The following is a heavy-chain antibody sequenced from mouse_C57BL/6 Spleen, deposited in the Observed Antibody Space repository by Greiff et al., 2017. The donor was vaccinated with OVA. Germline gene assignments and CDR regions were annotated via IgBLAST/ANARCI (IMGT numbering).Heavy chain of an antibody. J-gene: IGHJ2*01. D-gene: IGHD1-1*01. CDR3: AREWTTVVANCFDY. CDR2: IHPNSGST. CDR1: GYTFASYW. Sequence: VQLQQPGAELVKPGASVKLSCKASGYTFASYWMHWVKQRPGQGLEWIGMIHPNSGSTNYNEKFKSKATLTVDKSSSTAYMQLCSLTSEDSAVYYCAREWTTVVANCFDYWGQGTTLTVSA. V-gene: IGHV1-64*01.